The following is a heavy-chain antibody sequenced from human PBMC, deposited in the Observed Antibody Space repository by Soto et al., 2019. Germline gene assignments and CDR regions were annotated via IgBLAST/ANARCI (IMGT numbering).Heavy chain of an antibody. J-gene: IGHJ4*02. CDR2: IIPILGIA. CDR1: GGTFSSYT. CDR3: ATGGDCGGACEPADPFDY. V-gene: IGHV1-69*02. Sequence: QVQLVQSGAEVKKPGSSVKVSCKASGGTFSSYTISWVRQAPGQGLEWMGRIIPILGIANYAQKFQGRVTITADKSTSTAYMERSSMRSEDTAVYYCATGGDCGGACEPADPFDYWGQVTLFTVSS. D-gene: IGHD2-21*02.